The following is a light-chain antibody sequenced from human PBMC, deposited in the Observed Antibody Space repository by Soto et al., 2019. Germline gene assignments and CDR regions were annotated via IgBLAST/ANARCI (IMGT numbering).Light chain of an antibody. CDR1: QSINSW. CDR2: KAS. CDR3: QQYSNYPVT. J-gene: IGKJ4*01. V-gene: IGKV1-5*03. Sequence: DIQMTQSPSTLSASAGDRVTITCRASQSINSWLAWYQQKPGKAPKPLIHKASDLESGVPSRFSGSGSGTEFTLTISSLQPDDFATYYCQQYSNYPVTFGGGTKVXIK.